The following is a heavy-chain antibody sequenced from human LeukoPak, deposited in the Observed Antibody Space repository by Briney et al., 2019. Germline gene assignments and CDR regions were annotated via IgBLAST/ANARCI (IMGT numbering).Heavy chain of an antibody. D-gene: IGHD2-2*01. Sequence: ASVKVSCKASGYTFTSYYMHWVRQAPGQGLEWMGIINPSGGSTSYAQKFQGRVTMTRDTSTSTVYIELSSLRSEDTAVYYCAILSRTAEYFDYWGQGTLVTVSS. CDR3: AILSRTAEYFDY. CDR1: GYTFTSYY. V-gene: IGHV1-46*01. CDR2: INPSGGST. J-gene: IGHJ4*02.